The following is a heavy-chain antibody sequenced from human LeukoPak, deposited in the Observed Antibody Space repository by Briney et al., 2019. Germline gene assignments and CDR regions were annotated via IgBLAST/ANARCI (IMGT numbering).Heavy chain of an antibody. J-gene: IGHJ6*02. CDR2: INDRGST. CDR1: GDSVRSYY. D-gene: IGHD6-13*01. Sequence: SETLSLTCTVSGDSVRSYYWSWIRQPPGQGLEWLGHINDRGSTNYNPSLQGRVTISTDTSKNQFSLKVNSVTAADTAVYYCVRDSRYGSGWFEDGLDFWGQGTTVTVSS. CDR3: VRDSRYGSGWFEDGLDF. V-gene: IGHV4-59*02.